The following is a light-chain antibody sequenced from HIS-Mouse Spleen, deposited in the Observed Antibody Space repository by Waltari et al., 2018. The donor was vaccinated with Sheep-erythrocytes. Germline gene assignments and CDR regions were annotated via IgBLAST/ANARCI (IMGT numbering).Light chain of an antibody. V-gene: IGLV2-14*03. CDR2: DVS. Sequence: QSALTQPASVSGSPGQSITISCTGTSSDVGGYNYVSWYQQHPGKAPKLMIYDVSNRPSGVSTLCSGSNSGNTATLTISGTQAMDEADYYCQAWDSSTAVVFGGGTKLTVL. J-gene: IGLJ2*01. CDR1: SSDVGGYNY. CDR3: QAWDSSTAVV.